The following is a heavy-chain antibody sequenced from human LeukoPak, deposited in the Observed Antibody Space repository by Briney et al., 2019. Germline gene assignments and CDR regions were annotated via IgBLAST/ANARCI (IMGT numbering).Heavy chain of an antibody. V-gene: IGHV3-33*06. J-gene: IGHJ6*03. CDR3: AKEGDQFRGYLDA. CDR2: IWHDGSVE. CDR1: GFTFSRLG. D-gene: IGHD3-16*01. Sequence: GGSLRLSCAASGFTFSRLGMQWVRQAPGKGLEWVAMIWHDGSVEEYAASVKGRFTISRDNSRDTLFPQMNRLRDDDTAVYYCAKEGDQFRGYLDAWGKGTTVTVSS.